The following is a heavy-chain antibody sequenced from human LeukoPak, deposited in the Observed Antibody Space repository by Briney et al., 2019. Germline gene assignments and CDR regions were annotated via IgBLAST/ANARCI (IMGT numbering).Heavy chain of an antibody. Sequence: SETLSLTCAVYGGSFSGYYWSWIRQPPGKGLEWIGEINHSGSTNYNPSLKSRVTISVDTSKNQCSLKLSSVTAADTAVYYCARSLASRYYYYGMDVWGQGTTVTVSS. J-gene: IGHJ6*02. V-gene: IGHV4-34*01. CDR2: INHSGST. CDR3: ARSLASRYYYYGMDV. CDR1: GGSFSGYY. D-gene: IGHD3-16*02.